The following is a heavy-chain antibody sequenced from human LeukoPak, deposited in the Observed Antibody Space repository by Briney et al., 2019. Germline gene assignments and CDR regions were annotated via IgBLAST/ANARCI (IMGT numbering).Heavy chain of an antibody. CDR2: IYPCDSNT. CDR1: GYSFTSYW. Sequence: GESLKISCKGSGYSFTSYWIGWVRQMPGKGLEWMGIIYPCDSNTRYSPSFQGQVTISADKSISTAYLQWSSLKASDTAMYYCVRHGALNDSSGYSKWFDRWGQGTLVTVSS. D-gene: IGHD3-22*01. J-gene: IGHJ5*02. V-gene: IGHV5-51*01. CDR3: VRHGALNDSSGYSKWFDR.